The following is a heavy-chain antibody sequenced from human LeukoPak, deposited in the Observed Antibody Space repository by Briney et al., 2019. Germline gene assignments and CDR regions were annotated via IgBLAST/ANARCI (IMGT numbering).Heavy chain of an antibody. Sequence: SETLSLTCTVSGGSISSGSYYWSWIRQPAGKGLEWIGRIYTSGSTNYNPSLKSRVTISVDTSKNQFSLKLSSVTAADTAVYYCARGWSSCCFDYWGQGTLVTVSS. CDR3: ARGWSSCCFDY. V-gene: IGHV4-61*02. CDR2: IYTSGST. CDR1: GGSISSGSYY. J-gene: IGHJ4*02. D-gene: IGHD3-10*01.